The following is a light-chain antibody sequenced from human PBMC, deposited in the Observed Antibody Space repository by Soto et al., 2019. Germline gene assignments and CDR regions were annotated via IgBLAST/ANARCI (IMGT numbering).Light chain of an antibody. J-gene: IGKJ1*01. CDR1: QSVSSN. V-gene: IGKV3-15*01. Sequence: IVMIQSPLTLSVSPWERVTVCCRASQSVSSNLAWYQQKPGQAPSLLIYGAFTRATGIPARFSGTGSGTEFTLTISSLQSEDFALYYCQQYNDWPLTFGQGTKVDI. CDR3: QQYNDWPLT. CDR2: GAF.